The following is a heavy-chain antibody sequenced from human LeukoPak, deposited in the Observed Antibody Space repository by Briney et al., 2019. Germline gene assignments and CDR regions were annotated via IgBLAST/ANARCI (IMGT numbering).Heavy chain of an antibody. D-gene: IGHD5-12*01. J-gene: IGHJ4*02. CDR1: GFTFSSYG. CDR3: AKDSGGYSGFGSFDY. CDR2: ISYDGSNK. V-gene: IGHV3-30*18. Sequence: GGSLRLSCAASGFTFSSYGMHWVRQAPGKGLEWVAVISYDGSNKYYADSVKGRFTISRDNSKNTLYLQMNSLRVEDTAVYYCAKDSGGYSGFGSFDYWGQGTLVTVSS.